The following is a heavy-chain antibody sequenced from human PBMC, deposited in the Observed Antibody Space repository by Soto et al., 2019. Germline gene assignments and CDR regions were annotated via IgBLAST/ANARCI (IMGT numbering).Heavy chain of an antibody. CDR3: VEPGAYWTR. Sequence: EVQLLESGGGLVQPGGSLRLSCAASGFSFSGYAMSWVRQPPGKGLEWVSSITASGDSTYYADSVKGRFTISRDNSKNILYLQLTILRVYDTALYYCVEPGAYWTRWGQGTLVTVSS. CDR1: GFSFSGYA. J-gene: IGHJ4*02. V-gene: IGHV3-23*01. CDR2: ITASGDST. D-gene: IGHD1-1*01.